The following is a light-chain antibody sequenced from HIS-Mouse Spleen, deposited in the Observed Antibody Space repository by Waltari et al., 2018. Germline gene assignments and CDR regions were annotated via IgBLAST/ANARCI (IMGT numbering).Light chain of an antibody. Sequence: QSALTQPRSVSGSPGQAVTISCTGTISDVGVYNYLSWYQQHPGKAPKLMIYDVSKRPSGVPDRFSGSKSGNTASLTISGLQAEDEADYYCCSYAGSYTLVFGGGTKLTVL. CDR3: CSYAGSYTLV. V-gene: IGLV2-11*01. CDR2: DVS. CDR1: ISDVGVYNY. J-gene: IGLJ2*01.